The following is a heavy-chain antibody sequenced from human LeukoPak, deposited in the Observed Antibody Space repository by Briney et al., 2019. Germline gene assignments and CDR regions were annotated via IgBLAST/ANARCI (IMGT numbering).Heavy chain of an antibody. CDR3: ARDECGGDCYSAYSYYFDY. V-gene: IGHV3-30*04. CDR2: ISYDGSNK. D-gene: IGHD2-21*02. Sequence: PGGSLRLSCAASGFTFSSYAMHWVRQAPGKGLEWVAVISYDGSNKYYADSVKGRFTISRDNSKNTLYLQMNSLRAEDTAVCYCARDECGGDCYSAYSYYFDYWGQGTLVTVSS. CDR1: GFTFSSYA. J-gene: IGHJ4*02.